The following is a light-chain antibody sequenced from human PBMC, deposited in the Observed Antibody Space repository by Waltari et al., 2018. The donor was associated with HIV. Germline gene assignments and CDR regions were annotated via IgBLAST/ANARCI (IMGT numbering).Light chain of an antibody. CDR3: QSFETGTQV. CDR1: SGSIDSNY. V-gene: IGLV6-57*03. Sequence: KFMLTQPHSMSESPGKTVTISCTRTSGSIDSNYVQWFQQRPGSAPTTVIFDDDRRPSGVPARFSGSIDKSSNSASLTLSGLRPEDEADYYCQSFETGTQVFGGGTKLTVL. J-gene: IGLJ3*02. CDR2: DDD.